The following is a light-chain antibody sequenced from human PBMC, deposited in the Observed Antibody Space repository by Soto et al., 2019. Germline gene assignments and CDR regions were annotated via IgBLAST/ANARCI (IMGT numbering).Light chain of an antibody. CDR2: GAS. CDR1: QSVSTD. CDR3: QQYENWPRT. V-gene: IGKV3-15*01. Sequence: EIVMTQSPATLSVSPGERATLSCRASQSVSTDLAWYQQTPGQAPRLLIYGASTRATGIPARFSGGGSGTEFTLTISSLQSEDFAVYYCQQYENWPRTFGQGTKVDIK. J-gene: IGKJ1*01.